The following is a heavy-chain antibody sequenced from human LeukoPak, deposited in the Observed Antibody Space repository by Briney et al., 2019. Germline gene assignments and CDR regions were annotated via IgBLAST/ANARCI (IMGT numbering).Heavy chain of an antibody. D-gene: IGHD5-12*01. CDR1: GYTFTGYY. V-gene: IGHV1-2*06. J-gene: IGHJ4*02. CDR3: ARDRGSGYDYEDY. Sequence: ASIKVSCKASGYTFTGYYMHWVRQAPGQGLEWMGRINPNSGGTNYAQKFQGRVTMTRDTSISTAYMELSRLRSDDTAVYYCARDRGSGYDYEDYWGQGTLVTVSS. CDR2: INPNSGGT.